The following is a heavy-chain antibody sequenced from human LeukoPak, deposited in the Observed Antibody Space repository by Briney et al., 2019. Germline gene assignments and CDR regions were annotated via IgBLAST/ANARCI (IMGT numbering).Heavy chain of an antibody. CDR3: ARERWKDNYFDY. CDR2: IKQDGSEK. J-gene: IGHJ4*02. D-gene: IGHD1-1*01. Sequence: GGSLRLSCAASGFTFSSYWMSWVRQAPGKGLEWVANIKQDGSEKYYVDSVKGRFTISRDNAKNSLYLQMNSLRAEGTAVYDCARERWKDNYFDYWGQGTLVTVSS. V-gene: IGHV3-7*01. CDR1: GFTFSSYW.